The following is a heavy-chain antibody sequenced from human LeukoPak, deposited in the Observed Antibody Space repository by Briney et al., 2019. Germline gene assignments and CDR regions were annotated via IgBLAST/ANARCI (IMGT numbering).Heavy chain of an antibody. D-gene: IGHD5-12*01. Sequence: SETLSLTCTVSGGSISSYHWSWIRQPPGKGLEWIGYIYYSGSTYYNPSLKSRVTIPVDRSKNQFSLKLNSVTAADTAVYYCARDSSGYDYFDSWGQGTLVTVSS. CDR1: GGSISSYH. V-gene: IGHV4-59*12. CDR3: ARDSSGYDYFDS. J-gene: IGHJ4*02. CDR2: IYYSGST.